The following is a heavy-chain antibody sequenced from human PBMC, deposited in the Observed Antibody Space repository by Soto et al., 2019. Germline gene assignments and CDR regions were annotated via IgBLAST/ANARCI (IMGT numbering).Heavy chain of an antibody. CDR3: ARGGGLEPLGY. D-gene: IGHD1-1*01. J-gene: IGHJ4*02. CDR1: GGSISSYY. Sequence: QVQLQESGPGLVKPSETLSLTCTVSGGSISSYYWSWIRQPPGKGLEWIGYIYYSGSTNYNPSLKSRVTISVDTSKNQYSLTLSSVTAADTAVYYCARGGGLEPLGYWGQGTLVTVSS. CDR2: IYYSGST. V-gene: IGHV4-59*01.